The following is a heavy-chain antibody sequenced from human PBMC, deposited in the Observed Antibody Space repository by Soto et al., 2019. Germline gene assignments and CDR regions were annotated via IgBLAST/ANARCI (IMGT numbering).Heavy chain of an antibody. CDR2: INPNSGGT. CDR1: GYTFTGYY. J-gene: IGHJ6*02. D-gene: IGHD1-26*01. CDR3: ARDDGIVGATSYYYYYGMDV. Sequence: AASVKVSCKASGYTFTGYYMHWVRQAPGQGLEWMGWINPNSGGTNYAQKFQGRVTMTRDTSISTAYMELSRLRSDDTAVYYCARDDGIVGATSYYYYYGMDVWGQGTTVTVSS. V-gene: IGHV1-2*02.